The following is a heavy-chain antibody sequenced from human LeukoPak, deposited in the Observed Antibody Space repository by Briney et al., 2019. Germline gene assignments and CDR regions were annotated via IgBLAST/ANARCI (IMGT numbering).Heavy chain of an antibody. CDR2: IEQDGSEK. V-gene: IGHV3-7*04. CDR3: ARGGQWLNWYFDI. J-gene: IGHJ2*01. D-gene: IGHD6-19*01. CDR1: GFTFSSYW. Sequence: GGSLRLSCAASGFTFSSYWMTWVRQAPGKGLEWVANIEQDGSEKYYVDSVKGRFAISRDNAKNSLYLQMNSLRAEDTAVYYCARGGQWLNWYFDIWGRGTLVTVSS.